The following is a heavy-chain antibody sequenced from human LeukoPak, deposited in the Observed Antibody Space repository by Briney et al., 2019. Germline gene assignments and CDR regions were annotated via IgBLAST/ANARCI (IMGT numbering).Heavy chain of an antibody. J-gene: IGHJ5*02. CDR2: INQDGSDQ. V-gene: IGHV3-7*01. CDR3: ARHSSKRSSGYVFRGWFDP. CDR1: GFIFSNSW. Sequence: TGGSLRLSCAASGFIFSNSWMNWVRQAPGKGLEWVANINQDGSDQYYVDSVKGRFTISRDNAKNSLYLQMNSLRAEDTAVYYCARHSSKRSSGYVFRGWFDPWGQGTLVTVSS. D-gene: IGHD5-12*01.